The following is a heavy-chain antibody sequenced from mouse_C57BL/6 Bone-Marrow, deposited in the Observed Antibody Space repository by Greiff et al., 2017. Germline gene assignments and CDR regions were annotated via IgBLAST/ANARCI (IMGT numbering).Heavy chain of an antibody. CDR3: ARSYYYGSTWYFDV. D-gene: IGHD1-1*01. V-gene: IGHV1-55*01. Sequence: QVQLQQSGAELVKPGASVKMSCKASGYTFTSYWITWVKQRPGQGLEWIGDIYPGSGSTNYNEKFKSKATLTVDTSSSTAYMQLSSLTSEDSTVYYCARSYYYGSTWYFDVWGTGTTVTVSS. CDR1: GYTFTSYW. J-gene: IGHJ1*03. CDR2: IYPGSGST.